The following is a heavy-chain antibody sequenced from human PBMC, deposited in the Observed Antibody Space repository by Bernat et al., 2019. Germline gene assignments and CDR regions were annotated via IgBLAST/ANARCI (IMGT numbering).Heavy chain of an antibody. J-gene: IGHJ3*02. Sequence: QVQLVESGGGVVQPGRSLRLSCAASGFTFSSYGMHWVRQAPGKGLEWVAVIWYDGSNKYYADSVKGRFTISRDNSKNTLYLQMNSLRAEDTAVYYCAREGRGGDYGEGGAFDICGQGTMVTVSS. V-gene: IGHV3-33*01. CDR2: IWYDGSNK. D-gene: IGHD4-17*01. CDR1: GFTFSSYG. CDR3: AREGRGGDYGEGGAFDI.